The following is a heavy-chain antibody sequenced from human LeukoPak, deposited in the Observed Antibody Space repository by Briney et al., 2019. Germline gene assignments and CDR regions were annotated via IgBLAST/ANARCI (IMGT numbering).Heavy chain of an antibody. Sequence: GSLRLSCTASGFTFSSYAMSWVRQAPGKGLEWVSDISGSGGSTYYADSVKGRFTISRDNSKNTLYLQVNSLRAEDTAVYYCAKDPDTAIVGYFDYWGQGTLVTVYS. D-gene: IGHD5-18*01. J-gene: IGHJ4*02. CDR1: GFTFSSYA. V-gene: IGHV3-23*01. CDR2: ISGSGGST. CDR3: AKDPDTAIVGYFDY.